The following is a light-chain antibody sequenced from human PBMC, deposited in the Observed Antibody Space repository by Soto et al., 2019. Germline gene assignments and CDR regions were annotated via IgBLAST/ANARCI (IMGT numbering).Light chain of an antibody. CDR1: SSNIGGNS. V-gene: IGLV1-51*01. J-gene: IGLJ1*01. CDR2: ADN. Sequence: QSVLTQLPSVSTAPGQKVTISCSGSSSNIGGNSVSWYQQLPGTAHKLLIYADNQRPSGIPDRFSGSMSGTSATLGITGFQTGDEAHYYCGSWDSSLSAYVFGTGTKV. CDR3: GSWDSSLSAYV.